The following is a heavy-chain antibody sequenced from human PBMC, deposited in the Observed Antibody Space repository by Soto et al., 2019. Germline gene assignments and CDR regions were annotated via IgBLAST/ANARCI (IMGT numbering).Heavy chain of an antibody. CDR1: GYTFTGYY. Sequence: GPPVKVSCKASGYTFTGYYMHWVRQAPGQGLEWMGWINPNSGGTNYAQKFQGWVTMTRDTSISTAYMELSRLRSDDTAVYYCAREGVRSIAAAGMMRYYYYGMDVWGQGTTVTVS. D-gene: IGHD6-13*01. V-gene: IGHV1-2*04. CDR3: AREGVRSIAAAGMMRYYYYGMDV. CDR2: INPNSGGT. J-gene: IGHJ6*02.